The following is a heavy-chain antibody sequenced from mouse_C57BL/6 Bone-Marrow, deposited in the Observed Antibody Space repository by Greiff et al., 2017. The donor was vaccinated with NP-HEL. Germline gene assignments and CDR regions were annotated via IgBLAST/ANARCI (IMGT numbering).Heavy chain of an antibody. D-gene: IGHD2-3*01. V-gene: IGHV5-17*01. Sequence: EVMLVESGGGLVKPGGSLKLSCAASGFTFSDYGMHWVRQAPEEGLEWVAYISSGSSTIYYADTVKGRFTISRDNAKNTLFLQMTSLRSEDTAMYYCARDDGYFAYWGQGTLVTVSA. CDR1: GFTFSDYG. CDR2: ISSGSSTI. J-gene: IGHJ3*01. CDR3: ARDDGYFAY.